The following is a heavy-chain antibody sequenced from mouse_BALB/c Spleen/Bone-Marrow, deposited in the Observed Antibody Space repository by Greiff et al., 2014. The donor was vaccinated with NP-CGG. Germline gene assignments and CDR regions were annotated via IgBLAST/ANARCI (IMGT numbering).Heavy chain of an antibody. D-gene: IGHD2-14*01. CDR2: IDPANGNT. Sequence: VQLKQSGAELVKPGASVKLSCTASGFNIKDTYMHWVKQRPEQGLEWIGRIDPANGNTKYDPKFQGKATITADTSSNTAYLQLSSLTSEDTAVYYRATNYRYDRRFAYWGQETLVTVSA. CDR3: ATNYRYDRRFAY. CDR1: GFNIKDTY. V-gene: IGHV14-3*02. J-gene: IGHJ3*01.